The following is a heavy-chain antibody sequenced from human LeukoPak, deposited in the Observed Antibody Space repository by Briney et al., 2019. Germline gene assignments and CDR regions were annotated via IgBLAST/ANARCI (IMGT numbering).Heavy chain of an antibody. D-gene: IGHD3-3*01. CDR2: ISSRGYT. J-gene: IGHJ6*02. V-gene: IGHV4-4*07. Sequence: SETLSLTCTVSGSSVSNHWWIWIRQPAGKGLEWIGRISSRGYTNYNPSLKSRVAMSVDTSKNQFSLKLNSVTAADTAVYYCARAYYDFWSGYFYYYGMDVWGQGTTVTVSS. CDR3: ARAYYDFWSGYFYYYGMDV. CDR1: GSSVSNHW.